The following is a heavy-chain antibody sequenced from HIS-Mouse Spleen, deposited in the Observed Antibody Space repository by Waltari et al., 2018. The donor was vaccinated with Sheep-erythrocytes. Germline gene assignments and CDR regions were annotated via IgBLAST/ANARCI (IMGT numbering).Heavy chain of an antibody. D-gene: IGHD5-12*01. CDR2: ISSSSSYI. V-gene: IGHV3-21*01. Sequence: APGKGLEWVSSISSSSSYIYYADSVKGRFTISRDNAKNSLYLQMNSLRAEDTAVYYCARDSGYDYFDYWGQGTLVTVSS. CDR3: ARDSGYDYFDY. J-gene: IGHJ4*02.